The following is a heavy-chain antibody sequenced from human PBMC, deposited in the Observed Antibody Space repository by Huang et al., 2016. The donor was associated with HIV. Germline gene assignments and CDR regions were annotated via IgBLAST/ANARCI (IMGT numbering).Heavy chain of an antibody. CDR2: VYHRESD. Sequence: QLQLQASGSGLVKPSQTLSLTCAVSGGSISSGGYSWSWLRQPPGKGLEWIGCVYHRESDYYIPYLNSRVTISVDRSKNHCSLKLSSVTAADTAVYYWARVQGGDYRRGIDAFDIWGQGTMGTVSS. D-gene: IGHD4-17*01. V-gene: IGHV4-30-2*01. CDR3: ARVQGGDYRRGIDAFDI. J-gene: IGHJ3*02. CDR1: GGSISSGGYS.